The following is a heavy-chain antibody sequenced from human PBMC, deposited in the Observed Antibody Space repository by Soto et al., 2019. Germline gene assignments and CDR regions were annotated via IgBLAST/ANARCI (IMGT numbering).Heavy chain of an antibody. CDR2: FDPEGGER. J-gene: IGHJ4*02. Sequence: ASVEVSCKFSGYTLIELSIHWVRQAPGKGLEWMGGFDPEGGERVYAQKFQGRVTMTEDTSTDTASMELSSLRSEDTAVYYCAAVTTVVTPTFDYWGQGTLVTVSS. CDR3: AAVTTVVTPTFDY. D-gene: IGHD4-17*01. CDR1: GYTLIELS. V-gene: IGHV1-24*01.